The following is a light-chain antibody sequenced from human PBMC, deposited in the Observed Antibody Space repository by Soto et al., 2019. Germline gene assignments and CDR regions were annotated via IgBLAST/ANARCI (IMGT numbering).Light chain of an antibody. CDR1: QSISGN. J-gene: IGKJ5*01. V-gene: IGKV3-11*01. CDR3: QQRSNWPIT. CDR2: HTS. Sequence: EIVMTQSPATPSPSPGESANLFCXASQSISGNLAWYQQKPGLAPRLLIYHTSTRATGVPARFSGSGSGTDFTLTISSLEPEDFAVYYCQQRSNWPITFGQGTRLEIK.